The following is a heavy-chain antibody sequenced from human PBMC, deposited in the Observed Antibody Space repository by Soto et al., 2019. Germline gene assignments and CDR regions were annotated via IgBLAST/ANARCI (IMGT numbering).Heavy chain of an antibody. D-gene: IGHD1-7*01. Sequence: SQTLSLTCAISGDSVSSNSAAWNWIRQSPSRGLEWLGRTYYRSRWYNDYAVSVKSRITVNPDTSKNQFSLHLNSVTPEDTAVYYCAGTTWXQWYYMDVWDKGTTVTVSS. J-gene: IGHJ6*03. CDR3: AGTTWXQWYYMDV. V-gene: IGHV6-1*01. CDR2: TYYRSRWYN. CDR1: GDSVSSNSAA.